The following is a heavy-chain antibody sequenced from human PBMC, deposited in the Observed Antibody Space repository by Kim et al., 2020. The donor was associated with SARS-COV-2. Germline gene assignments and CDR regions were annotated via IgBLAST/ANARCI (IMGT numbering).Heavy chain of an antibody. CDR3: AREGFGELQNDLGLVDP. CDR2: ISAYNGNT. J-gene: IGHJ5*02. Sequence: ASVKVSCKASGYTFTSYGISWVRQAPGQGLEWMGWISAYNGNTNYVQKLQGRVTMTTDTSTSTAYMELRSLRSDDTAVYYCAREGFGELQNDLGLVDPWGQGTLVTVSS. V-gene: IGHV1-18*01. D-gene: IGHD3-10*01. CDR1: GYTFTSYG.